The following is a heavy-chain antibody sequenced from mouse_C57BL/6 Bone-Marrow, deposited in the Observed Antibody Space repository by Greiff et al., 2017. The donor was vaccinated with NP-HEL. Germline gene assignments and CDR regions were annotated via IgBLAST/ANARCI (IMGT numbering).Heavy chain of an antibody. CDR2: IRNKANGYTT. CDR1: GFTFTDYY. D-gene: IGHD2-4*01. Sequence: EVKLMESGGGLVQPGGSLSLSCAASGFTFTDYYMSWVRQPPGKALEWLGFIRNKANGYTTEYSASVKGRFTISRDNSQSILYLQMNALRAEDSATYYCAKPPLYDYDGAWFAYWGQGTLVTVSA. CDR3: AKPPLYDYDGAWFAY. V-gene: IGHV7-3*01. J-gene: IGHJ3*01.